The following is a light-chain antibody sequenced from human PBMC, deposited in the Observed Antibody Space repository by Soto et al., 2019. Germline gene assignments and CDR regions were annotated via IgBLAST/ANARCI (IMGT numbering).Light chain of an antibody. CDR2: DAS. CDR1: QSVSGW. V-gene: IGKV1-5*01. CDR3: QQRSNWPPT. J-gene: IGKJ1*01. Sequence: DIQMTQSPSTLSASVGDTVTVTCRASQSVSGWLAWYQQKPGEAPKLLIYDASNRATGIPARFSGSGSGTDFTLTISSLEPEDFAVYHCQQRSNWPPTFGQGTKVDI.